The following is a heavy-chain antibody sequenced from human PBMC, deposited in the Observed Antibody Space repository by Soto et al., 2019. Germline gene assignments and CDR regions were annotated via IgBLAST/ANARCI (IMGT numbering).Heavy chain of an antibody. Sequence: EVQMLESGGGLAQPGGSLRLSCAASGFICSSYDMSWVRQAPGKGLEWVSTILVDGRTFYVDSVKGRFTISRDSSKNTVYLQMNSLTAGDTALYYCAKATATGGGAFDFCGQGTMVTVSS. J-gene: IGHJ3*01. CDR1: GFICSSYD. V-gene: IGHV3-23*01. CDR3: AKATATGGGAFDF. D-gene: IGHD2-8*02. CDR2: ILVDGRT.